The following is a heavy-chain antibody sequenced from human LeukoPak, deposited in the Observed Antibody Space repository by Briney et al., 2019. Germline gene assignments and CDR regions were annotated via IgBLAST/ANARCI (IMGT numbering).Heavy chain of an antibody. D-gene: IGHD3-16*02. CDR3: AREYYDYVWGSYCYWYYFDY. CDR1: GYTFTSYA. J-gene: IGHJ4*02. CDR2: INAGNGNT. V-gene: IGHV1-3*01. Sequence: ASVKVSCKASGYTFTSYAMHWVRQAPGQRLEWMGWINAGNGNTKYSQKFQGRVTITRDTSATTAYMELSSLRSEDTAVYYCAREYYDYVWGSYCYWYYFDYWGQGTLVTVSS.